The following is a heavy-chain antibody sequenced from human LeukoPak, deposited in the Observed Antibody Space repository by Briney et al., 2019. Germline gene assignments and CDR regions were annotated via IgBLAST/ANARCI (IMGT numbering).Heavy chain of an antibody. D-gene: IGHD6-13*01. Sequence: ASVKVSCKASGYTFTGYYMHWVRQAPGQGLEWMGWINPSSGGTNYAQKFQGRVTMTRDTSISTAYMELSRLRSDDTAVYYCARVSSGDSSSWYFGDYFDYWGQGTLVTVSS. J-gene: IGHJ4*02. CDR3: ARVSSGDSSSWYFGDYFDY. CDR1: GYTFTGYY. V-gene: IGHV1-2*02. CDR2: INPSSGGT.